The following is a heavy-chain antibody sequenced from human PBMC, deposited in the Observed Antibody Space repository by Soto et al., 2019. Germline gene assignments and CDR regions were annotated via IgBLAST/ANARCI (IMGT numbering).Heavy chain of an antibody. J-gene: IGHJ6*03. D-gene: IGHD2-15*01. V-gene: IGHV1-46*01. Sequence: ASVKVSCKASGYTFASYFIHWVRQAPGQGLEWMGIINPSGGSTRYAQKFQDRVTMTRDTSTGTIYMGLSSLRSEDTAVYYCASRISSYYYYMHVWGKGTTVTVSS. CDR3: ASRISSYYYYMHV. CDR2: INPSGGST. CDR1: GYTFASYF.